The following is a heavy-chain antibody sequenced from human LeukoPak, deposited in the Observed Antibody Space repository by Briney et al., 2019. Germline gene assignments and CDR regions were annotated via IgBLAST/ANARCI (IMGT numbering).Heavy chain of an antibody. Sequence: PSETLCLTCTVSGDSVRICTYYWSSGQQPPGKGLGLDGYIYYTGSTNSNPSLKSRLSISVDTSKNQFSLKLSSVTAADTAVYYCARDLRAAAGTNWFDPWGQGTPVTVSS. CDR2: IYYTGST. J-gene: IGHJ5*02. CDR1: GDSVRICTYY. V-gene: IGHV4-61*01. D-gene: IGHD6-13*01. CDR3: ARDLRAAAGTNWFDP.